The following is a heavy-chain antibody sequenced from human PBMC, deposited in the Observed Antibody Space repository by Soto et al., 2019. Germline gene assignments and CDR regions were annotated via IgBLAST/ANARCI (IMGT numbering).Heavy chain of an antibody. CDR1: GGSISSYY. J-gene: IGHJ4*02. CDR3: ARHIGAVAGPDY. D-gene: IGHD2-15*01. V-gene: IGHV4-59*08. Sequence: PSETLSLTCTVSGGSISSYYWSWIRQPPGKGLEWIGYVYYSGSTNYNPSLKSRVTISVDTSKNQFSLKLSSVTAADTAVYYCARHIGAVAGPDYWGQGPLVTVSS. CDR2: VYYSGST.